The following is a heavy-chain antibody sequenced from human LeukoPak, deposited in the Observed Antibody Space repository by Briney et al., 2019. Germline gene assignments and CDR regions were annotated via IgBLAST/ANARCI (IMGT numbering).Heavy chain of an antibody. V-gene: IGHV3-9*01. CDR3: AKGPAAIRYYYYYMDV. CDR2: ISWNSGSI. J-gene: IGHJ6*03. Sequence: GRSLRLSCAASGFTFDDYAMHWVRQTPGKGLEWVSGISWNSGSIGYADSVKGRFTISRDNAKNSLYLQMNSLRAEDTALYYCAKGPAAIRYYYYYMDVWGKGTTVTVSS. D-gene: IGHD2-2*02. CDR1: GFTFDDYA.